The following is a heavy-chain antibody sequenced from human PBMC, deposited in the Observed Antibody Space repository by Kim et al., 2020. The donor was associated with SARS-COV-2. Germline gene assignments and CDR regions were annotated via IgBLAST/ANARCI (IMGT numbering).Heavy chain of an antibody. CDR3: APTGGCSYGWAFDY. D-gene: IGHD5-18*01. Sequence: GGSLRLSCAASGFTFSSYAMHWVRQAPGKGLEWVAVIWYDGSNKYYADSVKGRFTISRDNSKNTLYLQMNSLRAEDTAVYYCAPTGGCSYGWAFDYWGQGTLVTVSS. CDR2: IWYDGSNK. J-gene: IGHJ4*02. CDR1: GFTFSSYA. V-gene: IGHV3-33*01.